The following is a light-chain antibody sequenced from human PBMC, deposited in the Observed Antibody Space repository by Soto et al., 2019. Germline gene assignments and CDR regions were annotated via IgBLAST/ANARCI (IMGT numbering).Light chain of an antibody. J-gene: IGLJ1*01. CDR3: QSYDSSLSGYV. CDR1: SSNIGAGYD. Sequence: QSALTQPPSVSGAPGQMVTISCTGSSSNIGAGYDVHWYQQLPGTAPKLLIYGNSNRPSGVPDRFSGSKSGTSASLAITELQAEDEADYYCQSYDSSLSGYVFGTGTKVTVL. CDR2: GNS. V-gene: IGLV1-40*01.